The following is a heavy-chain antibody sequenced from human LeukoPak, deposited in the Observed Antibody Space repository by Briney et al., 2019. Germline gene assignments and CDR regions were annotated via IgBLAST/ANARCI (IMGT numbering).Heavy chain of an antibody. CDR3: TLIRYYDSTNYAMDV. Sequence: GGSLKISCEASGYSFTSHWIGWVRQMPGKGLEWMGIIFPGDSDTRYSPSFQGQVTISADKTISTAYLQWSSLKASDTAMYYCTLIRYYDSTNYAMDVWGQGTTVTVSS. V-gene: IGHV5-51*01. J-gene: IGHJ6*02. CDR1: GYSFTSHW. D-gene: IGHD3-22*01. CDR2: IFPGDSDT.